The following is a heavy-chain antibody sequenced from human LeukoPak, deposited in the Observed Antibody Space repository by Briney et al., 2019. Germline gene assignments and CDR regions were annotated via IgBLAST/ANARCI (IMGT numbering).Heavy chain of an antibody. D-gene: IGHD3-16*01. V-gene: IGHV4-59*01. CDR3: ARETSQKGAHYMDV. CDR2: IYYSGYT. CDR1: GGSITSYY. J-gene: IGHJ6*03. Sequence: SETLSLTCTVSGGSITSYYWSWIRQPPGKGLKWIGNIYYSGYTTYSPSLRSRVTISVDTSKNQFSLKLSSVTAADTAVYYCARETSQKGAHYMDVWGKGTTITISS.